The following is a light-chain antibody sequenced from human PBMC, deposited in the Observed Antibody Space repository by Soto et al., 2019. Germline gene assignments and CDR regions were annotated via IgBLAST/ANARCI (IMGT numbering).Light chain of an antibody. CDR3: AAWDDSLNGYV. CDR1: SSNIGSNS. V-gene: IGLV1-44*01. CDR2: SNN. J-gene: IGLJ1*01. Sequence: QLVLTQPPSASGTPGQRVTISCSGSSSNIGSNSVNWYQQLPGTAPKLLTYSNNQRPSGVPDRFSGSKSGTSASLAISGLQSGDEADYYCAAWDDSLNGYVFGTGTKLTVL.